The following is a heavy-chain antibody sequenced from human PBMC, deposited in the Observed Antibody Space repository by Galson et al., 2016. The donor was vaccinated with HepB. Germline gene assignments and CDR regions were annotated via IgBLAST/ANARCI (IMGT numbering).Heavy chain of an antibody. CDR2: ISWNSDKI. Sequence: CAASGFTFDDYAMHWVRQAPGKGLEWVSGISWNSDKIAYADSVKGRFTISRDNAKNSLYLQMTILRPEDTALYYCARSRGFSLLGWFDPWGQGTLVTVSS. CDR1: GFTFDDYA. J-gene: IGHJ5*02. CDR3: ARSRGFSLLGWFDP. D-gene: IGHD1-26*01. V-gene: IGHV3-9*01.